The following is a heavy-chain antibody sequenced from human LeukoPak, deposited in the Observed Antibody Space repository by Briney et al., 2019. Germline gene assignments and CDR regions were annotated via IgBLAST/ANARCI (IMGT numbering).Heavy chain of an antibody. CDR3: ARDRLNIVVVPAAIPIDY. D-gene: IGHD2-2*02. J-gene: IGHJ4*02. V-gene: IGHV3-11*04. CDR1: GFTFSAYY. CDR2: ISSSGSTI. Sequence: KPGGSLRLSCAASGFTFSAYYMSWIRQAPGKGLEWVSYISSSGSTIYYADSVKGRFTISRDNAKNSLYLQMNSLRAEDTAVYYGARDRLNIVVVPAAIPIDYWGQGTLVTVSS.